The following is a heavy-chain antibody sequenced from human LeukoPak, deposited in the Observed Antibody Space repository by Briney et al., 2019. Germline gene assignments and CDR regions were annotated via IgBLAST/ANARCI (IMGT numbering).Heavy chain of an antibody. D-gene: IGHD5-18*01. J-gene: IGHJ6*02. V-gene: IGHV1-18*01. CDR1: GYTFTSYG. Sequence: AASVKVSCKASGYTFTSYGISWVRQAPGQGLEWMGWISAYNGNTNYAQKLQGRVTMTTDTSTSTAYMELRSLRSDDTAVYYCARVVGGYSYGLAYYYYGMDVWGQGTTVTVSS. CDR3: ARVVGGYSYGLAYYYYGMDV. CDR2: ISAYNGNT.